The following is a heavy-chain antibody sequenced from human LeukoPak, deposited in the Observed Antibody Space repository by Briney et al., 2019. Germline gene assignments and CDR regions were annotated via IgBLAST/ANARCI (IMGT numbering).Heavy chain of an antibody. Sequence: SETLSLTCAVYGGSFSGYYWSWIRQPPGKGLEWIGEINHSGSTNYNPSLKSRVTISVDTSKNQFSLKLSSVTAADTAVYYCARAVGATTTGAFDIWGQGTMVTVSS. J-gene: IGHJ3*02. CDR3: ARAVGATTTGAFDI. CDR1: GGSFSGYY. D-gene: IGHD1-26*01. CDR2: INHSGST. V-gene: IGHV4-34*01.